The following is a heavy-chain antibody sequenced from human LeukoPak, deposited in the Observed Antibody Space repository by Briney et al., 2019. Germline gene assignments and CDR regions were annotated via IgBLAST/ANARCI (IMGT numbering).Heavy chain of an antibody. D-gene: IGHD3-3*01. V-gene: IGHV3-15*01. CDR2: IKSKTDGGTT. CDR3: TTNPDYYDFWSGYSLDY. CDR1: GFTFINAW. J-gene: IGHJ4*02. Sequence: TGGSLRLSCAASGFTFINAWMSWVRQAPGKGLEWVGRIKSKTDGGTTDYAAPVKGIFTISRDDSKNTLYLQMNSLKTEDTAVYFCTTNPDYYDFWSGYSLDYWGQGTLVTVSS.